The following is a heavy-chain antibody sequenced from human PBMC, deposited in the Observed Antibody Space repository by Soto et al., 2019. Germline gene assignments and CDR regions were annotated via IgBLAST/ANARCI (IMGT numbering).Heavy chain of an antibody. J-gene: IGHJ6*02. V-gene: IGHV3-23*01. D-gene: IGHD3-9*01. CDR2: ISGGGSTT. CDR3: AKNVWGITIFGGMDV. CDR1: GFTFSSYS. Sequence: GGSLRLSCAASGFTFSSYSMNWVRQAPGKGLEWVSAISGGGSTTYYADSVKGRFTISRDNSKNTLYLQMNSLRAEDTAVYYCAKNVWGITIFGGMDVWGQGTTVTISS.